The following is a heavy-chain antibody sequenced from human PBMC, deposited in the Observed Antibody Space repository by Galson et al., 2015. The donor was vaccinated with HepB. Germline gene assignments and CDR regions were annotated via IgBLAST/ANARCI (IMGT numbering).Heavy chain of an antibody. CDR2: TYYRSKWYN. CDR1: GDSVSSNSAA. CDR3: ARVRYDIVATKGLPFDY. V-gene: IGHV6-1*01. J-gene: IGHJ4*02. D-gene: IGHD5-12*01. Sequence: CAISGDSVSSNSAAWNWIRQSPSRGLEWLGRTYYRSKWYNDYAVSVKSRITINPDTSKNQFSLQLNSVTPEDTAVYYCARVRYDIVATKGLPFDYWGQGTLVTASS.